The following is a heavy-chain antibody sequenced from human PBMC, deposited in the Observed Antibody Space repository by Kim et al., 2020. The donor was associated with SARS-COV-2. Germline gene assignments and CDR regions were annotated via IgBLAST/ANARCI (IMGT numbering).Heavy chain of an antibody. J-gene: IGHJ5*02. CDR2: INHSGST. Sequence: SETLSLTCAVYGGSFSGYYWSWIRQPPGKGLEWIGEINHSGSTNYNPSLKSRVTISVDTSKNQFSLKLSSVTAADTAVYYCARGRHTYVTTPRLGTWRWFDPWGQGTLVTVSS. CDR3: ARGRHTYVTTPRLGTWRWFDP. V-gene: IGHV4-34*01. D-gene: IGHD4-17*01. CDR1: GGSFSGYY.